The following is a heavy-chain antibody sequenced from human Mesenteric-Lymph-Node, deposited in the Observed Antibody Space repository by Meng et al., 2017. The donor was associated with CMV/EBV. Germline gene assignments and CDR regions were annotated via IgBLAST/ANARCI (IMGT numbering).Heavy chain of an antibody. V-gene: IGHV1-69*05. CDR3: ARGNRGDCCYYYYGMDV. J-gene: IGHJ6*02. CDR1: GGTFSSYA. CDR2: IIPIFGTA. Sequence: SVKVSCKASGGTFSSYAISWVRQAPGQGLEWMGGIIPIFGTANYAQKFQGRVTITTDESTSTAYMELSSLRSEDTAVYYCARGNRGDCCYYYYGMDVWGQGTTVTVSS. D-gene: IGHD2-21*01.